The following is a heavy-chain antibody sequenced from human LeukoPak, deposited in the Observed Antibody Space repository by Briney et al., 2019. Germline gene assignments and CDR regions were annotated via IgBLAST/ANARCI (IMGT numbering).Heavy chain of an antibody. V-gene: IGHV3-23*01. CDR1: GFNFSTSA. Sequence: LGGSLRLSCAASGFNFSTSAMSWVRQAPDKGLEWVSSVFGSGGATFYADSVKGRCTISRDTSKNTLYLQMNSLRAEDTAVYYCAKDLEYTYYFDSWGQGTLLTVSS. D-gene: IGHD3-3*01. J-gene: IGHJ4*02. CDR2: VFGSGGAT. CDR3: AKDLEYTYYFDS.